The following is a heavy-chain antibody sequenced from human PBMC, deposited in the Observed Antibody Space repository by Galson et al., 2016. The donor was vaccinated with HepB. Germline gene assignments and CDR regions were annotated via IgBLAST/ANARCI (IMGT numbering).Heavy chain of an antibody. CDR3: ARASIVPGARMVFDP. V-gene: IGHV4-4*01. J-gene: IGHJ5*02. Sequence: ETLSLTCAVSGASINASNWRTWVRQVPGRGLEWIGEIYHTGTTNNNPFLNSRFTLSIDKSTNQFSLNLTSVTAADTAVHFFARASIVPGARMVFDPWGQGILVTVSS. D-gene: IGHD2-2*01. CDR1: GASINASNW. CDR2: IYHTGTT.